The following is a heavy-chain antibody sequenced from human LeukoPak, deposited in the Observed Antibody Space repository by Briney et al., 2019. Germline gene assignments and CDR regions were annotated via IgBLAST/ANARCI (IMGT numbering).Heavy chain of an antibody. CDR3: AFAGGYDSRAPLEY. Sequence: GGSLRLSCAASGFTFSSSAMSWVRQAPGKGLEWVSSISGSGTSTYYADSVKGRFTISRDNSKNTLYLQMNSLRAEDTAVYYCAFAGGYDSRAPLEYWGQGTLVTVSS. V-gene: IGHV3-23*01. J-gene: IGHJ4*02. D-gene: IGHD3-22*01. CDR1: GFTFSSSA. CDR2: ISGSGTST.